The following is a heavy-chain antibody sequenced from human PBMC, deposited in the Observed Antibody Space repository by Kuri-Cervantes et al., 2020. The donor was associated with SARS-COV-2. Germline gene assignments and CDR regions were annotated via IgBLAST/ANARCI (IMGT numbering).Heavy chain of an antibody. CDR1: GGSISSSSYY. D-gene: IGHD6-13*01. Sequence: SETLSLTCTVSGGSISSSSYYWGWIRQPPGKGLEWIGNIYSSGSTYYNPSLKSRVTISVDTSKNQFSLKLSSVTAADTAVYYCARGGRIAAAGTSKGDWFDPWGQGTLVTVSS. CDR3: ARGGRIAAAGTSKGDWFDP. J-gene: IGHJ5*02. V-gene: IGHV4-39*07. CDR2: IYSSGST.